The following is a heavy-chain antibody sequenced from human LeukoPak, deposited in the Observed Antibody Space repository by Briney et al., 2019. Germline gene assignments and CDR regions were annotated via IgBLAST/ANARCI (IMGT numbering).Heavy chain of an antibody. Sequence: SETLSLTCTVSGGSISSYYWSWIRQPPGKGLEWIGYIYYSGSTNYNPSLKSRVTISVDTSKNQFSLKLSSVTAADTAAYYCARGWRAYYYDSSGYYLNDAFDIWGQGTMVTVSS. D-gene: IGHD3-22*01. J-gene: IGHJ3*02. CDR3: ARGWRAYYYDSSGYYLNDAFDI. CDR2: IYYSGST. CDR1: GGSISSYY. V-gene: IGHV4-59*01.